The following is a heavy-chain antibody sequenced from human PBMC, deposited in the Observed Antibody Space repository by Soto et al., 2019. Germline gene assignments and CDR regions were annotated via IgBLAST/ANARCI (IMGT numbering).Heavy chain of an antibody. D-gene: IGHD5-12*01. J-gene: IGHJ4*02. CDR1: GYTFTSYG. CDR3: ARDSASGLHFFDY. V-gene: IGHV1-18*01. Sequence: QVQLVHSGAEVKKPGASVKVSCKASGYTFTSYGVSWVRQAPGQGPEWMGWISAYDGNTKYAQKFQGRVTMTTDTFTRTAYMELRSLRSDDTAVYYCARDSASGLHFFDYWGQGTLVTVSS. CDR2: ISAYDGNT.